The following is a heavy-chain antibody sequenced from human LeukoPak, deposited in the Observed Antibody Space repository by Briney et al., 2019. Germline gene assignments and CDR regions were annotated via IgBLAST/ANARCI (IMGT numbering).Heavy chain of an antibody. D-gene: IGHD6-6*01. J-gene: IGHJ5*02. CDR3: ARDVGSSGWFDP. CDR1: GGSISSYY. Sequence: SETLSLTCTVSGGSISSYYWSWIRQPPGKGLEWIGYIYYNGSTNYNPSLKSRVTISVDTSKNQFSLKLSSVTAADTAVYYCARDVGSSGWFDPWGQGTLVTVSS. V-gene: IGHV4-59*12. CDR2: IYYNGST.